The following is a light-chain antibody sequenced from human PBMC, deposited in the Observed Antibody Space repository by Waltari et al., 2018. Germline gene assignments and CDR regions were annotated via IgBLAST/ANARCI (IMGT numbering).Light chain of an antibody. CDR2: GAS. J-gene: IGKJ2*01. CDR3: QQYGSSPRAYT. CDR1: QSVSSTY. V-gene: IGKV3-20*01. Sequence: EIVLTQSPGTLSLSPGERATLSCRASQSVSSTYLAWYQQNPGQAPRLLLSGASSRATGIPDRFSGSGSGTDFTLTISRLEPEDFAVYYCQQYGSSPRAYTFGQGTKLEIK.